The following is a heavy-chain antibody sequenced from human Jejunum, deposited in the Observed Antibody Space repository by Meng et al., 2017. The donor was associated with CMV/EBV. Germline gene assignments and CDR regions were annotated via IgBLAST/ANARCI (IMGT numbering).Heavy chain of an antibody. CDR1: GLTLSSHA. J-gene: IGHJ4*02. CDR2: ITSSGGST. CDR3: AKDFRGFPGY. D-gene: IGHD3-16*01. Sequence: EVEMVGSGGGLVQLGGSLRLSCAASGLTLSSHAMNWVRQAPGKGLEWVSAITSSGGSTFYADSVKGRFTISRDNSKNTLYMQMNSLRAEDTAVYYCAKDFRGFPGYWGQGTLVTVSS. V-gene: IGHV3-23*04.